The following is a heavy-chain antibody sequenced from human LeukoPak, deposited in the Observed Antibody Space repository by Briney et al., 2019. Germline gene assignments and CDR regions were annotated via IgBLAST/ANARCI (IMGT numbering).Heavy chain of an antibody. V-gene: IGHV3-30*02. Sequence: GGSLRLSCAASGFTFSSYGMHWVRQAPGKGLEWVAFIRYDGSNKYYADSVKGRFTISRDNSKNTLYLQTNSLRAEDTAVYYCAKDVSSSWFDPWGQGTLVTVSS. CDR3: AKDVSSSWFDP. CDR1: GFTFSSYG. D-gene: IGHD6-19*01. J-gene: IGHJ5*02. CDR2: IRYDGSNK.